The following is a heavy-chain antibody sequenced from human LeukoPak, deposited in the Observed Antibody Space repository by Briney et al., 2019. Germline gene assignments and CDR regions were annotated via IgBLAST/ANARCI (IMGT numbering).Heavy chain of an antibody. CDR1: GYTFTGYY. D-gene: IGHD3-3*01. Sequence: ASVKVSCKASGYTFTGYYMHWVRQAPGQGLEWMGWINPNSGGTNYAQKFQGRVTMTRDTSISTAYMELSRLRSDDTAVYYCARVGTIFGNFYFDSWGQGTLVSVSS. J-gene: IGHJ4*02. CDR2: INPNSGGT. V-gene: IGHV1-2*02. CDR3: ARVGTIFGNFYFDS.